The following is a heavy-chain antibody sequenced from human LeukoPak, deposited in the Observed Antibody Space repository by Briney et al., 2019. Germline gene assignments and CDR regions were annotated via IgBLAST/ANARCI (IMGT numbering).Heavy chain of an antibody. J-gene: IGHJ5*02. CDR1: GYTFTSYD. Sequence: ASVKVFFKASGYTFTSYDINWVRQATGQGREWMGWMNPNSGNTGYAQKFQGRVTMTRNTSISTAHMELSSLRSEDTAVYYCARVYSSSWKRLFNWFDPWGQGALVTVSS. CDR2: MNPNSGNT. CDR3: ARVYSSSWKRLFNWFDP. D-gene: IGHD6-13*01. V-gene: IGHV1-8*01.